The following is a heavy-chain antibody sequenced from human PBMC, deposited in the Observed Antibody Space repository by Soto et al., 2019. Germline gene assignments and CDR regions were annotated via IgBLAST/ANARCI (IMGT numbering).Heavy chain of an antibody. CDR3: AREYSSSIGWFDP. J-gene: IGHJ5*02. V-gene: IGHV3-33*01. CDR2: IWYDGSNK. D-gene: IGHD6-6*01. Sequence: GGSLRLSCAASGFTFSSYCIHWVRQAPGKGLEWVAVIWYDGSNKYYADSVKGRFTIYRDNSKNTLYLQMNSLRAEDTAVYYCAREYSSSIGWFDPWGQGTLVTVSS. CDR1: GFTFSSYC.